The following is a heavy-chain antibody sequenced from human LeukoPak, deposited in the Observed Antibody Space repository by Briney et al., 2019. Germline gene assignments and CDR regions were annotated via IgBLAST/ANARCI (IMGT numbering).Heavy chain of an antibody. J-gene: IGHJ2*01. CDR1: GFTFSSFP. CDR3: ARSLIPGRWYFDL. CDR2: ISTDGRYK. D-gene: IGHD3-16*01. V-gene: IGHV3-30*04. Sequence: GGSLRLSCAVSGFTFSSFPFHWVRQAPGKGLEWVAAISTDGRYKYHGDSVKGRFTISRDNPMNTLYLQMNGLRPDDTAVYYCARSLIPGRWYFDLWGRGTLVTVSS.